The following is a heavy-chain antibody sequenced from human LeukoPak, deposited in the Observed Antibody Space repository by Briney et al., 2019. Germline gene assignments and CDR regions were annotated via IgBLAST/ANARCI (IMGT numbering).Heavy chain of an antibody. J-gene: IGHJ4*02. V-gene: IGHV3-23*01. D-gene: IGHD6-13*01. CDR3: AKVGIGSRDGYFDY. CDR2: ISGSGGST. CDR1: GFTFSSYA. Sequence: PRGSLRLSCAASGFTFSSYAMSWVRQAPGKGLEWVSAISGSGGSTYYADSVKGRFTISRDNSMNTLYLQMNSLRAEDTAVYYCAKVGIGSRDGYFDYWGQGTLVTVSS.